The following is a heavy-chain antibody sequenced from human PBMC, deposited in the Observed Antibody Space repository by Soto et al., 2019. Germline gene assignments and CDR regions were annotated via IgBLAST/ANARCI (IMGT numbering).Heavy chain of an antibody. Sequence: ASVKVSCKASGYTFTGYYMHWVRQAPGQGLEWMGWINPNSGGTNYAQKFQGWVTMTRDTSISTAYMELSRLRSDDTAVYYCARAGYCSSTSCYFWQQPDYFDYWGQGTLVTVSS. CDR3: ARAGYCSSTSCYFWQQPDYFDY. CDR1: GYTFTGYY. D-gene: IGHD2-2*03. J-gene: IGHJ4*02. CDR2: INPNSGGT. V-gene: IGHV1-2*04.